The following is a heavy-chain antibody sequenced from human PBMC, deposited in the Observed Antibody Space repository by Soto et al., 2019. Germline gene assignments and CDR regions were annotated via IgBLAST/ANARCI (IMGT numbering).Heavy chain of an antibody. CDR2: VNPNSGNT. V-gene: IGHV1-8*01. D-gene: IGHD2-2*03. J-gene: IGHJ3*02. Sequence: QVQLVQSGAEVKRPGASVKVSCQASGYTFTSYDFNWVRQAPGQGLEWMGWVNPNSGNTDYAQKFQGRVTMTRNTSIRTAYMELSSLRSEDTAVYYCARASYLDPAFDIWGQGTMVTVSS. CDR3: ARASYLDPAFDI. CDR1: GYTFTSYD.